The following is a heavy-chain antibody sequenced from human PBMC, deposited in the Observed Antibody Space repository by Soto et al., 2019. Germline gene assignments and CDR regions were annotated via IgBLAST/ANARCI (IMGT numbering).Heavy chain of an antibody. D-gene: IGHD1-26*01. J-gene: IGHJ5*02. CDR3: AKDQGWELPLQNWFDP. V-gene: IGHV3-23*01. CDR1: GFTFSSYA. CDR2: ISGSGGST. Sequence: GGSLRLSCAASGFTFSSYAMSWVRQAPGKGLEWVSAISGSGGSTYYADSVKGRFTISRDNSKNTLYLQMNSLRAEDTAVYYWAKDQGWELPLQNWFDPWGQGTLVTVSS.